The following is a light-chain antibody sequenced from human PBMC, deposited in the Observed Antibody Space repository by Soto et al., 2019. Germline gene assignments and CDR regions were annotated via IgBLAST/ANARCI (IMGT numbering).Light chain of an antibody. CDR1: TGPVTSGYY. Sequence: QAVVTQEPSLTVSPGGTVTLTCASSTGPVTSGYYPNWFQQKPGQPPRALIYSTSYKHSWTPARFSGSLLGGKAVLTLSGVQPEDEAEYYCLLFYGGAQLGVFGGGTKLTVL. V-gene: IGLV7-43*01. J-gene: IGLJ2*01. CDR2: STS. CDR3: LLFYGGAQLGV.